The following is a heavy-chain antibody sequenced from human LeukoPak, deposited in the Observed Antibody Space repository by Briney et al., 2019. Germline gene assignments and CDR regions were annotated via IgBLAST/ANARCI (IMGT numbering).Heavy chain of an antibody. CDR2: IHYSGST. J-gene: IGHJ4*02. CDR1: GGSISSYY. D-gene: IGHD3-10*01. Sequence: PSETLSLTCTVSGGSISSYYWSWIRQPPGKGLEWIGYIHYSGSTNYNPSLKSRVTISVDTSKNQFSLKLSSVTAADTAVYYCARGPYYYFDYWGQGILVTVSS. V-gene: IGHV4-59*08. CDR3: ARGPYYYFDY.